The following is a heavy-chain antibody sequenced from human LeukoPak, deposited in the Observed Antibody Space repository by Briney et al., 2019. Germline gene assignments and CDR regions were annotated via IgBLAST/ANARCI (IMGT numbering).Heavy chain of an antibody. D-gene: IGHD6-13*01. CDR1: GASITGYY. Sequence: SETLSLICTVSGASITGYYWSWIRRPPGKGLEWIGYIYYSGSTSYNPSLRGRVTISVDTSKNHLSLKLSSVTAADTAVYYCARTVTAAGTEWLDPWGQGTLVIVSS. CDR2: IYYSGST. CDR3: ARTVTAAGTEWLDP. V-gene: IGHV4-59*01. J-gene: IGHJ5*02.